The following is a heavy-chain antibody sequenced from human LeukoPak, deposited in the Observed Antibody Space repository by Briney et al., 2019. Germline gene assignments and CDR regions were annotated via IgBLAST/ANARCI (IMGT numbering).Heavy chain of an antibody. V-gene: IGHV3-23*01. Sequence: GGSLRLSCAASGVTFSSYAMCWGRQAPGKGLEWVSPISGSGGSTYYADSVKGRFTISRDNSKNTLYLQMNSLRAEDTAVYYCAIVNIAAAGSDFDYWGQGTLVTVSS. D-gene: IGHD6-13*01. CDR1: GVTFSSYA. J-gene: IGHJ4*02. CDR3: AIVNIAAAGSDFDY. CDR2: ISGSGGST.